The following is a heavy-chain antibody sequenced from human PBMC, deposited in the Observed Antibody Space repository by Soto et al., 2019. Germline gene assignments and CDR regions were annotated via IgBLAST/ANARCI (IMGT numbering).Heavy chain of an antibody. Sequence: QVQLQESGPGLVKPSGTLSLTCAVSGGSISSSNWWSWVRQPPGKGLEWIGEIYHSGSTNYNPSRKSRVTISVDKSKNQFSLKLSSVTAADTAVYYCARDAAYYYDSSGSKFDAFDIWGQGTMVTVSS. J-gene: IGHJ3*02. CDR1: GGSISSSNW. D-gene: IGHD3-22*01. CDR3: ARDAAYYYDSSGSKFDAFDI. CDR2: IYHSGST. V-gene: IGHV4-4*02.